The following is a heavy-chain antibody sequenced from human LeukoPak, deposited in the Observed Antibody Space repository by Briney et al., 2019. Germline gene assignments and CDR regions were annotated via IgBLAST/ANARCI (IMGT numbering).Heavy chain of an antibody. Sequence: GGSLRLSCAASGFTFSSYSMNGVRQAPGKGLEWVSSISSSSSYIYYADSVKGRFTISRDNAKNSLYLQMNSLRAEDTAVYYCARADGYNNPDGMDVWGQGTTVTVSS. CDR2: ISSSSSYI. CDR3: ARADGYNNPDGMDV. CDR1: GFTFSSYS. J-gene: IGHJ6*02. V-gene: IGHV3-21*01. D-gene: IGHD5-24*01.